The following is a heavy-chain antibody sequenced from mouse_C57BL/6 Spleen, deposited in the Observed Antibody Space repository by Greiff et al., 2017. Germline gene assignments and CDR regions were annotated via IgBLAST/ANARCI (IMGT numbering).Heavy chain of an antibody. V-gene: IGHV1-72*01. CDR2: IDPNSGGT. D-gene: IGHD2-4*01. CDR1: GYTFTSYW. Sequence: QVQLKQPGAELVKPGASVKLSCKASGYTFTSYWMHWVKQRPGRGLEWIGRIDPNSGGTKYNEKFKSKATLTVDKPSSTAYMQLSSLTSEDSAVYYCASYDYGGGSWYFEVWGTGTTVTVSA. CDR3: ASYDYGGGSWYFEV. J-gene: IGHJ1*03.